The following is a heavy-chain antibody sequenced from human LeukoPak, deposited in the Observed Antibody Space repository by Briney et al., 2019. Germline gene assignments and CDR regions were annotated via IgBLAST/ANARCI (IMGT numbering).Heavy chain of an antibody. CDR2: IYYSGST. V-gene: IGHV4-59*01. D-gene: IGHD5-12*01. Sequence: SETLSLTCTVSGGSISSYYWSWIRQPPGKGLEWIGYIYYSGSTNYNPSLKSRVTISVDTSKNQFSLKLSSVTAADTAVYYCARARGGMEVATIGYGDYHGWYFDLWGRGTLVTVSS. CDR3: ARARGGMEVATIGYGDYHGWYFDL. CDR1: GGSISSYY. J-gene: IGHJ2*01.